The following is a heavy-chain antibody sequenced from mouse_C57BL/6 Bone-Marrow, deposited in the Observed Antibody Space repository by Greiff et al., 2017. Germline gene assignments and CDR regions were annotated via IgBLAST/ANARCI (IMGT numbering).Heavy chain of an antibody. D-gene: IGHD3-2*02. CDR3: ARELRPHYFDY. CDR1: GYTFTSYW. CDR2: IDPSDSYT. J-gene: IGHJ2*01. V-gene: IGHV1-69*01. Sequence: VQLQQPGAALVMPGASVKLSCKASGYTFTSYWMPWVKQRPGQGLEWIGEIDPSDSYTNYNQKFKGKSTLPVDKSSSTAYMQLSSLTSEDSAVDYCARELRPHYFDYWGQGTTLTVSS.